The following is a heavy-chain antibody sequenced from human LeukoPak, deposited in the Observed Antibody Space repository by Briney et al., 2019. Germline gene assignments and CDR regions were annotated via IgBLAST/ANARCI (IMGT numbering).Heavy chain of an antibody. Sequence: GSLRLSCAASGFTFSSYWMSWIRQPPGKGLEWIGYIYYSGSTNYNPSLKSRVTISVDTSKNQFSLKLSSVTAADTAVYYCARHGDDYGDYVDYWGQGTLVTVSS. V-gene: IGHV4-59*08. D-gene: IGHD4-17*01. J-gene: IGHJ4*02. CDR2: IYYSGST. CDR3: ARHGDDYGDYVDY. CDR1: GFTFSSYW.